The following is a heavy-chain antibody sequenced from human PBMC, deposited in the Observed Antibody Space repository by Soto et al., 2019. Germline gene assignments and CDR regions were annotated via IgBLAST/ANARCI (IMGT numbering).Heavy chain of an antibody. Sequence: QVQLQESGPGLVEPSQTLSLTCTVSGASVSSDYYYWSWIRQPPGRGLEWIGHIYNSGSTYSNPSLKXRXTXSXDTSKNQFSLNLSSVTAADTAVYYCARGPSGDKVDYWGQGTLVTVSS. CDR3: ARGPSGDKVDY. CDR2: IYNSGST. D-gene: IGHD1-26*01. CDR1: GASVSSDYYY. V-gene: IGHV4-30-4*01. J-gene: IGHJ4*02.